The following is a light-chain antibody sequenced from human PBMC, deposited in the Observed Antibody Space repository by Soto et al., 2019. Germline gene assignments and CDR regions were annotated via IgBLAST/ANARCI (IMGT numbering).Light chain of an antibody. CDR1: SSDVGSYNL. CDR3: CSYAGSSTL. J-gene: IGLJ1*01. Sequence: QSVLTQPASVSGSPGQSITISCTGTSSDVGSYNLVSWYQQHPGKAPKLMIYEVSKRPSGVSNRFSGSKSGNTASLTISGLQAGDEADYYCCSYAGSSTLFGTGTKVTVL. V-gene: IGLV2-23*02. CDR2: EVS.